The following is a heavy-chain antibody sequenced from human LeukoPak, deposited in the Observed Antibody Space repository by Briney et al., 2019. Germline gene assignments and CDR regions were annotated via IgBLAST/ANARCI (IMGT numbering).Heavy chain of an antibody. V-gene: IGHV1-69*05. J-gene: IGHJ5*02. D-gene: IGHD2-15*01. CDR1: GGTYTSYA. CDR2: IITIFATA. Sequence: GASGNVSCKASGGTYTSYAISSARQPAGQGREGMGGIITIFATANYAPEFEGSVIITTDESTSRAYMELRSLRSDDTAVYYCASVVVVAAKSAWFDPWGQGTLITVSS. CDR3: ASVVVVAAKSAWFDP.